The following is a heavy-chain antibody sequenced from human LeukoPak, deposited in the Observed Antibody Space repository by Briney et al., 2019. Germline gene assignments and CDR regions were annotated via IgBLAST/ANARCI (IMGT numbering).Heavy chain of an antibody. CDR1: GFTFTSYW. CDR3: ARKGFGRWFDP. D-gene: IGHD2-15*01. V-gene: IGHV3-7*01. Sequence: GGSLRLSCAASGFTFTSYWMSWVRQAPGKGPEWVANIKQDGSEKYYVDSVKGRFTISRDNAKNSLYLQMNSLRAEDTAVYYCARKGFGRWFDPWGQGTLVTVSS. CDR2: IKQDGSEK. J-gene: IGHJ5*02.